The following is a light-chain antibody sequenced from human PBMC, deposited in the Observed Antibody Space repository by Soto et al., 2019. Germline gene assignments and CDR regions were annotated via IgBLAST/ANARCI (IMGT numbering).Light chain of an antibody. Sequence: DIQMTQSPSSLSASVRDRVSITCRASQSISRYLHWYQQKPGEAPKVLTYAASSLQSGVPSRFSGSGSGTDFTLTISSLQPEDFATYYCQQSFNRPWTFGQGTKVDSK. CDR3: QQSFNRPWT. CDR2: AAS. CDR1: QSISRY. V-gene: IGKV1-39*01. J-gene: IGKJ1*01.